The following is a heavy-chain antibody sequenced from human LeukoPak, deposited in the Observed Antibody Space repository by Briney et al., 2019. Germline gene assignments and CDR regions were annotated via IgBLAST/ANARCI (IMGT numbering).Heavy chain of an antibody. J-gene: IGHJ5*02. CDR2: IHDSGST. D-gene: IGHD6-13*01. CDR1: GDSISSGGYS. CDR3: ARVLAAAGNNWFDP. V-gene: IGHV4-30-4*07. Sequence: PSETLSLTCVVSGDSISSGGYSWRWIRQTPGKGLEWIAYIHDSGSTYNNPSLKSRLSISIDTSKNQFSLKLNSVTAADTAVYYCARVLAAAGNNWFDPWGQGTLVTVSS.